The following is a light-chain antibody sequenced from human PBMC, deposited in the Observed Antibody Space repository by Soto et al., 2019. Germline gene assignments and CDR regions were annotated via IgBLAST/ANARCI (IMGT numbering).Light chain of an antibody. CDR3: QSYDSSKEV. CDR2: EDN. J-gene: IGLJ2*01. Sequence: NFMLTQPHSVSESPGQTVTISCTRSSGSIASNYVQWYQQRPGSAPTTVIYEDNQRPSGVPDRFSGSIDSSSNSASLTISGLKTEDEADYYCQSYDSSKEVFGGGTQLTVL. V-gene: IGLV6-57*04. CDR1: SGSIASNY.